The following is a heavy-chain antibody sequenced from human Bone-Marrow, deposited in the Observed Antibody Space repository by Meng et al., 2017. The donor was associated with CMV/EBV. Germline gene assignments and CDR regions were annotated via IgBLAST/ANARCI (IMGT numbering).Heavy chain of an antibody. CDR3: AKIVVVPAAIWVGWFDP. Sequence: KVSCKGSGYSFTSYWIGWVRQMPGKGLEWMGIIYPGDSDTRYSSSFQGQVTISADKSISTAYLQWSSLKASDTAMYYCAKIVVVPAAIWVGWFDPWGQGTLVTVSS. CDR1: GYSFTSYW. D-gene: IGHD2-2*02. CDR2: IYPGDSDT. J-gene: IGHJ5*02. V-gene: IGHV5-51*01.